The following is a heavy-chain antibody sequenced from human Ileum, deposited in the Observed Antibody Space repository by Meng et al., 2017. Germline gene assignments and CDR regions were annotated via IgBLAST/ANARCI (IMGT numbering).Heavy chain of an antibody. J-gene: IGHJ4*02. CDR2: IYQSGLV. CDR3: AANSGKKIHS. V-gene: IGHV4-4*02. Sequence: QWQLKESGPGLVKPSGTLSLTCAGSGDSISTTHWWNWVRQPPGEGLEWIGEIYQSGLVNYNLSLKSRVTLSIDKSKNQFSLKLISVTAADTGVYYCAANSGKKIHSWGQGTLVTVSS. CDR1: GDSISTTHW. D-gene: IGHD4-23*01.